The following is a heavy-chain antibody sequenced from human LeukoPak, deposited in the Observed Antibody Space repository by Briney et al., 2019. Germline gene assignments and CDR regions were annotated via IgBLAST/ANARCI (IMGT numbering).Heavy chain of an antibody. J-gene: IGHJ4*02. CDR2: IWYDGSNK. V-gene: IGHV3-33*01. CDR1: GFTFSSYG. Sequence: QPGGSLRLSCAASGFTFSSYGMHWVRQAPGKGLEWVAVIWYDGSNKYYADSVKGRFTISRDNSKNTLYLQMNSLRAEDTAVYYCARGYDILTGYYLDYWGQGTLVTVSS. D-gene: IGHD3-9*01. CDR3: ARGYDILTGYYLDY.